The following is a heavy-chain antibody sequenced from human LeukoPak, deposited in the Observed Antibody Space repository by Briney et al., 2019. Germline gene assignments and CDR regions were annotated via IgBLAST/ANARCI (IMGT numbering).Heavy chain of an antibody. J-gene: IGHJ4*02. CDR2: ISYDGSET. Sequence: GGSLRLSCAASGFSFSTYGMHWVRQAPGKGLDWVSFISYDGSETNYADSVKGRFTISKDNSKNTLYLQMNSLRAEDTAVYYCAREPDSSSPHLDYWGQGTLVTVSS. CDR1: GFSFSTYG. CDR3: AREPDSSSPHLDY. V-gene: IGHV3-30*19. D-gene: IGHD6-6*01.